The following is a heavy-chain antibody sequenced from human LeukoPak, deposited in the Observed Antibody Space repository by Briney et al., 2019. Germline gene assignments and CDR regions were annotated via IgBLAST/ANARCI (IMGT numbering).Heavy chain of an antibody. Sequence: ASVNVSCKASGYTLTSYGISWVRQAPGQGLEWMGWISAYNGNTNYAQKLQGRVTMTTDTSTSTAYMELRSLRSDDTAVYYCARVVSTTRVWDYWGQGTLVTVSS. V-gene: IGHV1-18*01. D-gene: IGHD3-22*01. J-gene: IGHJ4*02. CDR3: ARVVSTTRVWDY. CDR2: ISAYNGNT. CDR1: GYTLTSYG.